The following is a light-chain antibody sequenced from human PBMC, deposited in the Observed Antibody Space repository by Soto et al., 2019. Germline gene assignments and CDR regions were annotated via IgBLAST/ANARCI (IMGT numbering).Light chain of an antibody. CDR2: EVS. J-gene: IGLJ1*01. CDR3: SSYTSSSTYV. Sequence: SALTQPASVSGSPGQSITISCTGTSSDVGGYNYVSWYQQHPGKAPKLMIFEVSNRPSGVSHRFSGSKSGNTASLTISGLQAEDEADYYCSSYTSSSTYVFGTGTKVTVL. V-gene: IGLV2-14*01. CDR1: SSDVGGYNY.